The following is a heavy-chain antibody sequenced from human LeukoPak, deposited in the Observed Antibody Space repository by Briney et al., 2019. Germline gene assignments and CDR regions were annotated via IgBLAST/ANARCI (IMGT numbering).Heavy chain of an antibody. V-gene: IGHV4-59*01. J-gene: IGHJ4*02. D-gene: IGHD6-19*01. CDR1: GGSISNYY. CDR2: GYYSGST. CDR3: ARGGTRRITAVAGVTFDY. Sequence: SETLSLTCTVSGGSISNYYWNWIRQPPGKGLEGIGYGYYSGSTNYNPSLKSRVTMSVDTSKNQFSLKLTSLTAADTAVYYCARGGTRRITAVAGVTFDYWGQGTLVTVSS.